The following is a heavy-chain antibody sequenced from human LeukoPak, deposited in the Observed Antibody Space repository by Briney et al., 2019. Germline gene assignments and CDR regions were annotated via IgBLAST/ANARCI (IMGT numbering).Heavy chain of an antibody. CDR2: ISGSGGST. Sequence: PGGFLRLSCAASGFTFSSYAMSWVRQAPGKGLEWVSAISGSGGSTYYADSVKGRFTISRDNSKDTLYLQMNSLRAEDTALYFCAQWSRYFDYWGQGTLVTVSS. V-gene: IGHV3-23*01. J-gene: IGHJ4*02. CDR1: GFTFSSYA. D-gene: IGHD3-3*01. CDR3: AQWSRYFDY.